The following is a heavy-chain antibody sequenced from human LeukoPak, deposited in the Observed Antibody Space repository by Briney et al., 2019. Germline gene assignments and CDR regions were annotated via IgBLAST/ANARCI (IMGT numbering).Heavy chain of an antibody. CDR2: IYSDNT. J-gene: IGHJ3*02. D-gene: IGHD3-22*01. CDR3: ARGVDSSGLPDAFDI. CDR1: GFTVSSNS. Sequence: GGSLRLSCTVSGFTVSSNSMSWVRQAPGKGLEWVSFIYSDNTHYSDSVKGRFTISRDNSKNTLYLQMNSLRAEDTAVYYCARGVDSSGLPDAFDIWGQGTMVTVSS. V-gene: IGHV3-53*01.